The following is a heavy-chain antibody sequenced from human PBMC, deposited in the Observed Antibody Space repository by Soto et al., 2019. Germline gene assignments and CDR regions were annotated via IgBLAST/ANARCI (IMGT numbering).Heavy chain of an antibody. V-gene: IGHV3-74*01. CDR1: GFTFDYYW. Sequence: EVQLVESGGGLVQPGESLRLSCAASGFTFDYYWMHWVRQAPGKGLVWVSRVHSDGTTTTYADSVKGRFTISRDNARNTVSLQMSRLRGEGTGICYCARGGRGGFDLWGHGTVVTVSS. CDR2: VHSDGTTT. CDR3: ARGGRGGFDL. D-gene: IGHD3-10*01. J-gene: IGHJ3*01.